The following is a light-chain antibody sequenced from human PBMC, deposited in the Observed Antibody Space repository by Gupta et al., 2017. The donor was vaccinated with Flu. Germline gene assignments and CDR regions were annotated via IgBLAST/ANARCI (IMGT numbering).Light chain of an antibody. CDR1: SGSIASNY. V-gene: IGLV6-57*01. Sequence: NFMLTQPHSVSESPGTTGTISCTRSSGSIASNYVQWYQQRPGSSPTAVIYEDNQRPSGVPDRFSGSIDSSSNSASLTISGLKTEDEADYYCQSYDSSNYVFGTGTKVTVL. CDR2: EDN. J-gene: IGLJ1*01. CDR3: QSYDSSNYV.